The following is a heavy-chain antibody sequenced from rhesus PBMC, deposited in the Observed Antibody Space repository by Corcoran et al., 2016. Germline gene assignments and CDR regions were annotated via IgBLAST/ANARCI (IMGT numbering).Heavy chain of an antibody. D-gene: IGHD6-31*01. Sequence: QVQLQESGPGLVKPSETLSLTCAVSGGSFSGYYWGWIRQPPGKGLEWIGYISGSSGGTDYNPSLKSRVTISTDTSKNQFSLKLSSVTAADTAVYYCARLGYSSGWYGVLDYWGQGVLVTVSS. V-gene: IGHV4-165*01. CDR3: ARLGYSSGWYGVLDY. J-gene: IGHJ4*01. CDR1: GGSFSGYY. CDR2: ISGSSGGT.